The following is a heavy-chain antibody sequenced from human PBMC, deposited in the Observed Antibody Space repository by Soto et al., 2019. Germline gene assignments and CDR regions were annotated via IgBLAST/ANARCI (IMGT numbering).Heavy chain of an antibody. D-gene: IGHD3-16*01. CDR2: IYYSGST. CDR1: GGSISSYY. V-gene: IGHV4-59*01. CDR3: ARVGGGAFDS. J-gene: IGHJ3*02. Sequence: QVQLQESGPGLVKPSETLSLTCTVSGGSISSYYWSWIRQPPGKGLEWIGYIYYSGSTNYNPSLXSXVXIXLDTSMTLVSLKLSSVTAADTAVYYCARVGGGAFDSWGQGTMVTVSS.